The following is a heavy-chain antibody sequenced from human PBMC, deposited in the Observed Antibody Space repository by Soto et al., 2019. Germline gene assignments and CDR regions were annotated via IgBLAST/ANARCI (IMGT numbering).Heavy chain of an antibody. J-gene: IGHJ4*02. D-gene: IGHD5-18*01. CDR1: GYTFTSYG. CDR2: FSAYNGNT. Sequence: QVQLVQSGAEAKKPGASVKVSCKASGYTFTSYGISWVRQAPGQGLEWMGWFSAYNGNTNYAQKLQGRDTMSTDTSTSTAYMELRSLRSDDTAVYYCARTRLQLWLLNYWGQGTLVTVSS. CDR3: ARTRLQLWLLNY. V-gene: IGHV1-18*04.